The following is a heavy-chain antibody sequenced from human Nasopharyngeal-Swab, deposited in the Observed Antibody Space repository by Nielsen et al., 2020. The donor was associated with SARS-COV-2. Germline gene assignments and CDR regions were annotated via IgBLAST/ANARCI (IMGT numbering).Heavy chain of an antibody. J-gene: IGHJ4*02. CDR3: ARQGGYVAGTIIDY. D-gene: IGHD6-19*01. Sequence: GESLKISCEASGYDLTSSWIGWVRQLPGKGLEWMGIIYPGDSDTRYSPSFQGQVTISADKSISTAYLQWSSLKASDTAMYYCARQGGYVAGTIIDYWGQGTLVTVSS. CDR2: IYPGDSDT. CDR1: GYDLTSSW. V-gene: IGHV5-51*01.